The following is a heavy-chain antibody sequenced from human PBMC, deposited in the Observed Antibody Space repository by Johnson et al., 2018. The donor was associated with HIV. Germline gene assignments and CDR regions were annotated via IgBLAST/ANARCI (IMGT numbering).Heavy chain of an antibody. CDR2: ISYDGSNK. CDR1: VFTFSSYA. D-gene: IGHD3-16*01. V-gene: IGHV3-30*04. Sequence: QVQLVESWGGVVRPGGSLRLSCAASVFTFSSYAMHWVRQAPGKGLEWVAVISYDGSNKYYADSVKGRFTISRDNSKNTLSLQINSLRADDTAVYYCARGGSDAFDIWGQGTMVTVSS. J-gene: IGHJ3*02. CDR3: ARGGSDAFDI.